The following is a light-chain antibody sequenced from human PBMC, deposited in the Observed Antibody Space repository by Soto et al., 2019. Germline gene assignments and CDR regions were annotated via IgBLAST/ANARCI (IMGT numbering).Light chain of an antibody. CDR1: QSISSY. Sequence: DIQMTQSPSSLSASVGDRVTITCRASQSISSYLNWYQQKPGQPPKLLVYDASTLESGVPSRFSGSGSGTEFTLTISSLQPDDFATYYCQQYNSYSWTFGQGTKVDIK. V-gene: IGKV1-5*01. J-gene: IGKJ1*01. CDR3: QQYNSYSWT. CDR2: DAS.